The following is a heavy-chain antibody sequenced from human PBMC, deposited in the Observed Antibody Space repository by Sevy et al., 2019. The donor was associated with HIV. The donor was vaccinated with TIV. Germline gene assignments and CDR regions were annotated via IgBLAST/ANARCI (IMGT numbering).Heavy chain of an antibody. CDR3: AREGCTKPHDY. CDR2: LSFGCGEI. V-gene: IGHV3-23*01. CDR1: GFTFSKYS. J-gene: IGHJ4*02. D-gene: IGHD2-8*01. Sequence: GGSLRLSCAASGFTFSKYSMSWVRQPPGKELEWVSTLSFGCGEINYADSVKGRFTISRDNSKSSVCLQMNNLRPEDTAVYYCAREGCTKPHDYWGQGTLVTVSS.